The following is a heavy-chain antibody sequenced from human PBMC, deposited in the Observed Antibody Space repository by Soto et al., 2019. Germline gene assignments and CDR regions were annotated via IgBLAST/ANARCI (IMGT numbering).Heavy chain of an antibody. CDR3: ARDIGGDRILYYDSSGTSPGAFDI. CDR1: GYTFTSYG. J-gene: IGHJ3*02. V-gene: IGHV1-18*01. CDR2: ISAYNGNT. D-gene: IGHD3-22*01. Sequence: ASVKVSCKASGYTFTSYGISWVRQAPGQGLEWMGWISAYNGNTNYAQKLQGRVTMTTDTSTSTAYMELRSLRSDDTAVYYCARDIGGDRILYYDSSGTSPGAFDIWGQGTMVTVSS.